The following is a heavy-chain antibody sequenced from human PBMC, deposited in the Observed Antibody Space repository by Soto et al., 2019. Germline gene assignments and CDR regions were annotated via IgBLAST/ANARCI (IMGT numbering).Heavy chain of an antibody. Sequence: SVKVSCKASGGTFSSYAISWVRQAPGQGLEWMGGIIPIFGTANYAQKFQGRVTITADESTSTAYMELSSLRSEDTAVYYCARGPYVWGSYRYLYFDYWGQGTLVTVSS. V-gene: IGHV1-69*13. J-gene: IGHJ4*02. D-gene: IGHD3-16*02. CDR1: GGTFSSYA. CDR2: IIPIFGTA. CDR3: ARGPYVWGSYRYLYFDY.